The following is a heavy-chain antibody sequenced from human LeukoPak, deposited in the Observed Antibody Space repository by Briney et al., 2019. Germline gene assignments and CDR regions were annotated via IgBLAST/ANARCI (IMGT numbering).Heavy chain of an antibody. CDR3: ARTPLRGATFFTSYPNWFDT. D-gene: IGHD3-10*01. V-gene: IGHV4-39*07. J-gene: IGHJ5*02. CDR2: IYYSGST. CDR1: GGSISSSSYY. Sequence: SETLSLTCTVSGGSISSSSYYWGWIRQPPGKGLEWIGSIYYSGSTDSNPSLKSRLSISVDTSKIQFSLRLSSVTVADTAVYYCARTPLRGATFFTSYPNWFDTWGQGTLVTVSS.